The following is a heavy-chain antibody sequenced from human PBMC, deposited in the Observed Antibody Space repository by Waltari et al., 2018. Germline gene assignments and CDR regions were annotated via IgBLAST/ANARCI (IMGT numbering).Heavy chain of an antibody. CDR1: GGSITTNRHY. Sequence: QLQLQESGPGLVKPSETLALTCRVAGGSITTNRHYWGWIRQPPGQGLEWIGTISYTGATYSSPSLRGRLTLSRDTTMNQLSLKLGSVTAADTAVYYCATYIGASVGTAAFDVWGQGTMVTVSS. D-gene: IGHD5-12*01. J-gene: IGHJ3*01. CDR2: ISYTGAT. V-gene: IGHV4-39*01. CDR3: ATYIGASVGTAAFDV.